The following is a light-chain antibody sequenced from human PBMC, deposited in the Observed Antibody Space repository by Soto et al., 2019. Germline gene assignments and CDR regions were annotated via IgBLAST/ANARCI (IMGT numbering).Light chain of an antibody. V-gene: IGKV3-15*01. Sequence: EIVMTQSPATLSVSPGERATLSCRASQSVDSNLAWYQQKPGQAPRLLIYGASTRATGIPARFSGSGSGTEFTLTISSLQSEDFAVYHCQQYNNWFTFGGGTKVEIK. CDR1: QSVDSN. J-gene: IGKJ4*01. CDR3: QQYNNWFT. CDR2: GAS.